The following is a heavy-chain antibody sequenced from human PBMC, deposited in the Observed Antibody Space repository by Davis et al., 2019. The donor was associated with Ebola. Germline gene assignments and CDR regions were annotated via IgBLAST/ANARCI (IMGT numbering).Heavy chain of an antibody. CDR1: GFTFSSYA. V-gene: IGHV3-23*01. CDR3: AKGRGATTVTTLWFDP. Sequence: PGGSLRLSYAASGFTFSSYAMSWVRQAPGKGLEWVSAISGSGGSTYYADSVKGRFTISRDNSKNALYLQMNSLRAEDTAVYYCAKGRGATTVTTLWFDPWGQGTLVTVSS. J-gene: IGHJ5*02. D-gene: IGHD4-17*01. CDR2: ISGSGGST.